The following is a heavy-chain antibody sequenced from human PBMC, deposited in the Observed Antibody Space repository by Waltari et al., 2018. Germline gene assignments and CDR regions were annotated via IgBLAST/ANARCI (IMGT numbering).Heavy chain of an antibody. D-gene: IGHD3-3*01. V-gene: IGHV5-51*01. CDR2: IYPSDSDT. CDR3: ARGGYSEWLPNQSFDT. J-gene: IGHJ5*02. Sequence: EVQLVQSGAEVKKPGESLEISCKASGYSFTSYWIGWFRQMPGKGLEWMGLIYPSDSDTRYSPSFQGQISISVDESLNTAYLHWNSLKASDTAMYYCARGGYSEWLPNQSFDTWGQGTLVTVSS. CDR1: GYSFTSYW.